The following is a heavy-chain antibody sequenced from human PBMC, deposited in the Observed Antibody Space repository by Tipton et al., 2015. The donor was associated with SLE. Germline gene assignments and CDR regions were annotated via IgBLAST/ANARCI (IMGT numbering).Heavy chain of an antibody. Sequence: TLSLTCTVSGGSISSYYWSWIRQPPGKGLQWIGYIYYSGSTNYNPSLKSRVTISVDTSKKQFSLKLSSVTAADTAVYYCARDRTGGAGFDDWGLGTLVTVSS. CDR1: GGSISSYY. V-gene: IGHV4-59*01. D-gene: IGHD1-1*01. J-gene: IGHJ4*02. CDR3: ARDRTGGAGFDD. CDR2: IYYSGST.